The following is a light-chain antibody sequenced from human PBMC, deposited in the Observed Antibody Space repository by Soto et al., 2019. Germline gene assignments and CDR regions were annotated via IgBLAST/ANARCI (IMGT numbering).Light chain of an antibody. CDR3: QQYDRSART. CDR2: GAS. J-gene: IGKJ1*01. CDR1: QSVSSSY. Sequence: EIVLTQSPGTLSLSPGERATLSCRASQSVSSSYLSWYQQKAGQAPRLLIYGASSRATGIPDRLSGSGSGRDFTLTISRLEPEDFAVYYCQQYDRSARTFGQGTKVEIK. V-gene: IGKV3-20*01.